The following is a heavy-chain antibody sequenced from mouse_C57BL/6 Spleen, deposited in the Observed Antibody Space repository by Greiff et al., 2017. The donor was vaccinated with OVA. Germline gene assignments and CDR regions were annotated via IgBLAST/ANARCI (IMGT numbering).Heavy chain of an antibody. Sequence: EVQLQQSVAELVRPGATVKLSCTASGFNIKNTYMHWVKQRPEQGLEWSGRIDPANGNTKYAPKVQGKATITSATSSNTAYLQPSSLTADDTAIYCCARCWEDHYYARDYWGQGTSVTVSS. D-gene: IGHD4-1*01. CDR2: IDPANGNT. V-gene: IGHV14-3*01. CDR3: ARCWEDHYYARDY. CDR1: GFNIKNTY. J-gene: IGHJ4*01.